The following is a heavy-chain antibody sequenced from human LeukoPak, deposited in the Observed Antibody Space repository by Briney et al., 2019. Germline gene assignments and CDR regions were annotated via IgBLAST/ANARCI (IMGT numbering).Heavy chain of an antibody. Sequence: PSATLSLTCTVSGGSISGYYWSWIRQPPGKGLEWIGYIYYRGSTNYNPSLKSRVTISVDTSKNQFSLKLSSVTAADTAVYYCARVNSGYADAFDIWGQGTMVTVSS. V-gene: IGHV4-59*07. D-gene: IGHD5-12*01. J-gene: IGHJ3*02. CDR2: IYYRGST. CDR3: ARVNSGYADAFDI. CDR1: GGSISGYY.